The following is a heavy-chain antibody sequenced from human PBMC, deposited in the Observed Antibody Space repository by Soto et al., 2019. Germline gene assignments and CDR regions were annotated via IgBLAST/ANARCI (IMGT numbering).Heavy chain of an antibody. V-gene: IGHV3-7*01. Sequence: GGSLRLSCAASGFIFRNHWMTWVRQAPGKGLEWVANIKTDGSETSYVDSVKGRFNISRENAKNSLSLQVNSLRAEDTAVYYSARDVGDVSFDYWGQGTLVTVS. CDR2: IKTDGSET. CDR1: GFIFRNHW. D-gene: IGHD3-16*01. J-gene: IGHJ4*02. CDR3: ARDVGDVSFDY.